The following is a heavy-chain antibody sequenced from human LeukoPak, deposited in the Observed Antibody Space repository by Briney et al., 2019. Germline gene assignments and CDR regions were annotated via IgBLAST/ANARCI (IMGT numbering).Heavy chain of an antibody. CDR3: ARGRSGLAAAGTYDY. Sequence: ASAKVSCKASGYTFTSSDINWVRQATRQGVEGMGWINPKSGRTGYAKKFQARVSMTMNTSISTAYMEVCSLRFEDTAVYYCARGRSGLAAAGTYDYWGQGTLITVSS. V-gene: IGHV1-8*01. CDR2: INPKSGRT. CDR1: GYTFTSSD. D-gene: IGHD6-13*01. J-gene: IGHJ4*02.